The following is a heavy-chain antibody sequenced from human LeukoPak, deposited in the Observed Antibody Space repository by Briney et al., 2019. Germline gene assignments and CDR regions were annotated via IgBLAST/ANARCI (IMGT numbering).Heavy chain of an antibody. Sequence: PGGSLRLSCAASGFTFSSYGMRWVRQAPGKGLEWVAVIWYDGSNKYYADSVKGRFTISRDNSENTLYLQMNSLRAEDTAVYYCARDSAYSSSWYYFDYWGQGTLVTVSS. V-gene: IGHV3-33*08. CDR2: IWYDGSNK. CDR3: ARDSAYSSSWYYFDY. D-gene: IGHD6-13*01. J-gene: IGHJ4*02. CDR1: GFTFSSYG.